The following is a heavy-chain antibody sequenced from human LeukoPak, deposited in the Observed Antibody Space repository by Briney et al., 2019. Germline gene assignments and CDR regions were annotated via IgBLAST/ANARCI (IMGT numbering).Heavy chain of an antibody. Sequence: GGSLRLSCAASGFTFSSYAMSWVRQAPGRGLEWVSAISGSGGSTYYADSVKGRFTISRDNSKNTLYLQMNSLRAEDTAVYYCAKGGKYSSGWSPFDYWGQGTLVTVSS. CDR1: GFTFSSYA. D-gene: IGHD6-19*01. V-gene: IGHV3-23*01. J-gene: IGHJ4*02. CDR2: ISGSGGST. CDR3: AKGGKYSSGWSPFDY.